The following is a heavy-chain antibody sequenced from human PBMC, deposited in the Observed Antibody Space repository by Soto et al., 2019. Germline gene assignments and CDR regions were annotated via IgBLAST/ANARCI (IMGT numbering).Heavy chain of an antibody. CDR2: IYPGDSDT. Sequence: PGESLKISCKGSGYSFTSYWIGWVRQMPGKGLEWMGIIYPGDSDTRYSPSFQGRVTISADKSISTAYLQWSSLKASDTAMYYCALEGYCSGGSCLLGGNWFDPWGQGTLVTVSS. V-gene: IGHV5-51*01. J-gene: IGHJ5*02. CDR1: GYSFTSYW. D-gene: IGHD2-15*01. CDR3: ALEGYCSGGSCLLGGNWFDP.